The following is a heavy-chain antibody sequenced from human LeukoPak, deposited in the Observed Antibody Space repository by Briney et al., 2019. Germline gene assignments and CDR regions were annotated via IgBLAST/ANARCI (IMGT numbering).Heavy chain of an antibody. J-gene: IGHJ3*02. CDR2: NSAYNDNT. Sequence: ASVNVSCKASGYTFTNYGIIWVRQAPGRGLEWMGWNSAYNDNTNYAQKFQGRVTMTTDTSTNTAYMELRSLTSDDTAVYYCARTFYDFWSGFSNYDSFHIWGQGTLVTVSS. V-gene: IGHV1-18*01. CDR1: GYTFTNYG. CDR3: ARTFYDFWSGFSNYDSFHI. D-gene: IGHD3-3*01.